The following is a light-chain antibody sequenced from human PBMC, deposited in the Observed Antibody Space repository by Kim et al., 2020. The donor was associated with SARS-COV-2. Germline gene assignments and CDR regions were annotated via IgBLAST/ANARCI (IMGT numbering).Light chain of an antibody. CDR3: QTWDSTTAI. Sequence: SYELTQPPSVSVSPGQTARITCSGDKLGEKYTCWYQHKPGQSPVLVIYQDNKRPSGMPERFSGSNSGNTATLTISGTQPMDEADYYCQTWDSTTAIFGGG. V-gene: IGLV3-1*01. CDR1: KLGEKY. J-gene: IGLJ2*01. CDR2: QDN.